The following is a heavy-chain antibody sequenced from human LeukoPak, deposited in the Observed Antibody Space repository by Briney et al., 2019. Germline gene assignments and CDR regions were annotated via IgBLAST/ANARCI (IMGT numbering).Heavy chain of an antibody. CDR2: ISHSGNT. V-gene: IGHV4-34*08. CDR1: GGTFSGYH. D-gene: IGHD3-16*01. CDR3: AASSWNGGGGFDP. Sequence: SETLSLTCGVHGGTFSGYHWSWIRQPPGKGLEWIGEISHSGNTVYNPSLKSRVTISVDTSNNQFSLRLTSVPAADTAVYYCAASSWNGGGGFDPWGQGTLVTVSS. J-gene: IGHJ5*02.